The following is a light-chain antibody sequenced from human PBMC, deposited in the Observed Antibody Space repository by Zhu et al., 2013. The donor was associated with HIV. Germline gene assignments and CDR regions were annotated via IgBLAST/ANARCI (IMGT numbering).Light chain of an antibody. J-gene: IGKJ1*01. Sequence: DIQMTQSPSSLSASVGDRVTITCRASQGISNYLAWYQQKPGKVPKLLMYAASTLQSGVSSRFTGSGSGTDFALSISSLQPEDFATYYCQKYNSAPWTFGQGTKVDIK. CDR2: AAS. CDR1: QGISNY. V-gene: IGKV1-27*01. CDR3: QKYNSAPWT.